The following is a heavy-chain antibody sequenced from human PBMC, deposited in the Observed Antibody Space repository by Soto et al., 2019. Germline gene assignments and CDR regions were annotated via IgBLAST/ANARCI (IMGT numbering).Heavy chain of an antibody. D-gene: IGHD3-22*01. CDR3: AREGSDSSGSFDY. J-gene: IGHJ4*02. CDR2: MFYSGST. V-gene: IGHV4-59*11. CDR1: GGSISSHY. Sequence: SETLSLTCTVSGGSISSHYWSWIRQPPGKGLEWSGYMFYSGSTNYNPSLKSRVTTSVDTSKNQFSLKLSSVTAADTAVYYCAREGSDSSGSFDYWGQGALVTVSS.